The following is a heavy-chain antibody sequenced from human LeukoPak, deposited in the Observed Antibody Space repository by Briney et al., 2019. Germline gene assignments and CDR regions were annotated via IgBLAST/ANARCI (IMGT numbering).Heavy chain of an antibody. Sequence: GASVKVSCKASGYTFTSCDINWVRQATGQGLEWMGWMNPNSGNTGYAQKFQGRVTMTRNTSISTAYMELSSLRSEDTAVYYCARGWAGAAAGKLDAEYFQHWGQGTLVTVSS. CDR3: ARGWAGAAAGKLDAEYFQH. J-gene: IGHJ1*01. CDR2: MNPNSGNT. CDR1: GYTFTSCD. V-gene: IGHV1-8*01. D-gene: IGHD6-13*01.